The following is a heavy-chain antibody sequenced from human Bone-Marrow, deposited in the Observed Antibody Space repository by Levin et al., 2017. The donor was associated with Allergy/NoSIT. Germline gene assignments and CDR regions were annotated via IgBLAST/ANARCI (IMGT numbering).Heavy chain of an antibody. D-gene: IGHD3-10*01. V-gene: IGHV3-7*04. CDR2: IKEDGSEK. J-gene: IGHJ4*02. CDR3: ARDAVRGGDLDY. CDR1: GFTFSSYW. Sequence: LSLTCAASGFTFSSYWMTWVRQAPGKRLEWVANIKEDGSEKYYGDSVLGRFTISRDNAKNSLYLQMNGLRADDTAVYYCARDAVRGGDLDYWGQGILVTVCS.